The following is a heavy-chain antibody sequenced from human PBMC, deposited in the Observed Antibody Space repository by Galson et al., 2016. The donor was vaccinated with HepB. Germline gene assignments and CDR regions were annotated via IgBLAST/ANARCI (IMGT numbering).Heavy chain of an antibody. CDR2: SRNKDSGYST. CDR3: ARLHYDGSVFHPFDC. CDR1: GFTFSSYA. V-gene: IGHV3-72*01. D-gene: IGHD3-22*01. J-gene: IGHJ4*02. Sequence: SLRLSCAASGFTFSSYAMSWVRQAPGKGLEWVGRSRNKDSGYSTQYAASVKGRFTMSRDDSMNSLYLQMNSLKTEDTAVYYCARLHYDGSVFHPFDCWGQGTLVTVSS.